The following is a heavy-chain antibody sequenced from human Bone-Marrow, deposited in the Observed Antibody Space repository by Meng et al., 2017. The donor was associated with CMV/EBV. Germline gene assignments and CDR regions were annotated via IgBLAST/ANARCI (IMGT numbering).Heavy chain of an antibody. V-gene: IGHV3-7*01. J-gene: IGHJ6*02. Sequence: GGSPRLSCSASGFTVSSYWMSWVRQAPGKGLEWVANIKQDGSEKYYVDSVKGRFTISRDNAKNSLYLQMNSLRAEDTAVYYCAREVVPAAMYYYYYYGMDVSGQGTTVTVSS. CDR2: IKQDGSEK. CDR3: AREVVPAAMYYYYYYGMDV. CDR1: GFTVSSYW. D-gene: IGHD2-2*01.